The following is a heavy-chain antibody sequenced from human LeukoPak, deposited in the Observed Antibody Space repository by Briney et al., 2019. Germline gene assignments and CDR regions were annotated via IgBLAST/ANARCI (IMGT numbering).Heavy chain of an antibody. Sequence: SETLSLTCTVSGGSISSSSYYWGWIRQPPGKGLEWIGSISYSGSTYYNPSLKSRVTMSVDTSKNQFSLKLNSVTTADTAMYYCARGYFDWLSFDYWGQGTLVTVSS. CDR3: ARGYFDWLSFDY. V-gene: IGHV4-39*07. D-gene: IGHD3-9*01. CDR1: GGSISSSSYY. CDR2: ISYSGST. J-gene: IGHJ4*02.